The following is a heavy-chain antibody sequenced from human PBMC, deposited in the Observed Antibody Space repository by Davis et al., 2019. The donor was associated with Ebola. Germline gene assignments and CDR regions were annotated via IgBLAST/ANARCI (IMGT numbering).Heavy chain of an antibody. CDR3: ATGGNRGFDY. Sequence: MPGGSLRLSCTVSGGSISSYYWSWIRQPPGKGLEWIGYIYYSGSTNYSPSLKSRVTISVDTSKNQFSLKLSSVTAADTAVYYCATGGNRGFDYWGQGTLVTVSS. V-gene: IGHV4-59*01. CDR1: GGSISSYY. J-gene: IGHJ4*02. CDR2: IYYSGST. D-gene: IGHD4-23*01.